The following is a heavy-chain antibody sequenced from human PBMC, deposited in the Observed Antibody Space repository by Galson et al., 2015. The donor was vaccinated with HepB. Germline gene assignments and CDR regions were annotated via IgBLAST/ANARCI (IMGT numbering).Heavy chain of an antibody. CDR1: GGSFSGHY. CDR2: INHSGST. Sequence: TLSLTCGVSGGSFSGHYWSWIRQPPGKGLEWIGEINHSGSTNYSPSLKSRVTISVDTSKSQFSLKLSSVTAADTAVYYCARGPFYGSGSYYKYFYYYYMDVWGKGTTVTVSS. V-gene: IGHV4-34*01. CDR3: ARGPFYGSGSYYKYFYYYYMDV. J-gene: IGHJ6*03. D-gene: IGHD3-10*01.